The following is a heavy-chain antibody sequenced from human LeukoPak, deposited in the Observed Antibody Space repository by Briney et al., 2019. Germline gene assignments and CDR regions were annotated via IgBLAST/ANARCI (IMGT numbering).Heavy chain of an antibody. CDR1: GFTFSSYA. CDR2: ISGSGGST. D-gene: IGHD4-17*01. V-gene: IGHV3-23*01. Sequence: GGSLRLSCAASGFTFSSYAMSWVRRAPGKGLEWVSSISGSGGSTYYADSVRGRFTVSRDNSRNTLALQVNSLRAEDTAVYYCAGSPTADAAFDIWGQGTMVTVSS. J-gene: IGHJ3*02. CDR3: AGSPTADAAFDI.